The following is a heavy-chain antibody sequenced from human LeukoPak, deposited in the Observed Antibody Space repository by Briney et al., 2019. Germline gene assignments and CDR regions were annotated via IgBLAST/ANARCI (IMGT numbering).Heavy chain of an antibody. CDR2: ISYDGSNK. CDR1: GFTFSSYS. D-gene: IGHD6-6*01. V-gene: IGHV3-30*03. CDR3: ASPPSSSASY. Sequence: GGSLRLSCAASGFTFSSYSMNWVRQAPGKGLEWVAVISYDGSNKYYADSVKGRFTISRDNSKNTLYLQMNSLRAEDTAVYYCASPPSSSASYWGQGTLVTVSS. J-gene: IGHJ4*02.